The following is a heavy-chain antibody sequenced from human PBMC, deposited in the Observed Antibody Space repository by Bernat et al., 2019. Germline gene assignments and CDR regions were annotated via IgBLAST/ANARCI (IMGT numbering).Heavy chain of an antibody. V-gene: IGHV3-53*02. Sequence: EVQLVETGGGLIQPGGSLRLSCAASGFSVSSSYMSWVRQAPGKGLEWVSIIDSGGNSYYAASVRGRFTISRDNSKNTLFLQMTNLRADDTAVYYCARERATVYDAFDIWGQGTIVTVSA. J-gene: IGHJ3*02. CDR2: IDSGGNS. CDR3: ARERATVYDAFDI. D-gene: IGHD4-17*01. CDR1: GFSVSSSY.